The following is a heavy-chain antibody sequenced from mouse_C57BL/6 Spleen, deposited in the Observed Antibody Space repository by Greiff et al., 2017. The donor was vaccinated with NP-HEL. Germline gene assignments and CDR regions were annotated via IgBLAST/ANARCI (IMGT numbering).Heavy chain of an antibody. Sequence: VQLQQSGPGLVQPSQSLSITCTVSGFSLTSYGVHWVRQSPGKGLAWLGVIWRGGSTDYNAAFMSRLSITKDNSKSQVFFKMNSLQADDTAIYYCAKEGVIYYYGSSPMDYWGQGTSVTVSS. J-gene: IGHJ4*01. V-gene: IGHV2-5*01. CDR2: IWRGGST. CDR1: GFSLTSYG. D-gene: IGHD1-1*01. CDR3: AKEGVIYYYGSSPMDY.